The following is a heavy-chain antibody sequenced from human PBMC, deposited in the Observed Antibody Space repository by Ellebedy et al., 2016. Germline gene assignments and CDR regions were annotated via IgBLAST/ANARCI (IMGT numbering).Heavy chain of an antibody. J-gene: IGHJ6*02. CDR3: AKEVVSAGPSCMDV. CDR2: MSGSGGNT. Sequence: GESLKISCVASGVTFSSYALTWVRQAPGKGLEWVSAMSGSGGNTYYADSVKGRFTISRDNSKNTLFLQMNSLRAEDTAVYYCAKEVVSAGPSCMDVWGQGTTVTVSS. V-gene: IGHV3-23*01. CDR1: GVTFSSYA. D-gene: IGHD2-2*01.